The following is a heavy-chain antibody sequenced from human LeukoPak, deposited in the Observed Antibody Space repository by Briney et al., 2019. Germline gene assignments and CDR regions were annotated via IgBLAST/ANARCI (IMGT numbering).Heavy chain of an antibody. CDR1: GFTLSNYA. CDR3: AKGSGGSSYSWVDY. D-gene: IGHD2-15*01. Sequence: GGSLRLSCTASGFTLSNYAMNRVRQAPGKGLEWVSVISASGGGTYYADSVKGRFTISRDNSKNMFYLQMNSLRVEDTAVYYCAKGSGGSSYSWVDYWGQGTPITVSS. CDR2: ISASGGGT. J-gene: IGHJ4*02. V-gene: IGHV3-23*01.